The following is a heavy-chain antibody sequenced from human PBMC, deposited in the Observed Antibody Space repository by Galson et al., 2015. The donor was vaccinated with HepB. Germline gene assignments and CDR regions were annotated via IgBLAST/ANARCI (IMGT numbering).Heavy chain of an antibody. CDR2: INHSGST. J-gene: IGHJ6*03. Sequence: LSLTCAVYGGSFSGYYWSWIRQPPGKGLEWIGEINHSGSTNYNPSLKSRVTISVDTSKNQFSLKLSSVTAADTAVYYCARLPGGQTELELTEENYYYYYMDVWGKGTTVTVSS. V-gene: IGHV4-34*01. D-gene: IGHD1-7*01. CDR1: GGSFSGYY. CDR3: ARLPGGQTELELTEENYYYYYMDV.